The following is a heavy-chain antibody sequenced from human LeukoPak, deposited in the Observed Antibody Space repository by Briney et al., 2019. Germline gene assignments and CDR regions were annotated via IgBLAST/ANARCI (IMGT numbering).Heavy chain of an antibody. CDR3: ARGRDDSSGKEVDY. D-gene: IGHD3-22*01. CDR1: GYSISSGYY. J-gene: IGHJ4*02. V-gene: IGHV4-38-2*02. Sequence: SETLSLTCTVSGYSISSGYYWGWIRQPPGKGLEWIGSIYHSGSTYYNPSLKSRVTISVDTSKNQFSLKLSSVTAADTAVYYCARGRDDSSGKEVDYWGQGTLVTVSS. CDR2: IYHSGST.